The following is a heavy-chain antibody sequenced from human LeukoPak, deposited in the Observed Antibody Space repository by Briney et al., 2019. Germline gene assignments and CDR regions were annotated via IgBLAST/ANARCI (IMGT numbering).Heavy chain of an antibody. CDR2: INHSGST. CDR1: GGSFSGYY. V-gene: IGHV4-34*01. J-gene: IGHJ5*02. CDR3: ARGGHNWFDP. Sequence: SETLSLTCAVYGGSFSGYYWSWIRQPPGKGLEWVGEINHSGSTNYNTSLKSRVTISVDTSKNQFSLKLSSMTAGDTAVYFCARGGHNWFDPWGQGTLVTVSS.